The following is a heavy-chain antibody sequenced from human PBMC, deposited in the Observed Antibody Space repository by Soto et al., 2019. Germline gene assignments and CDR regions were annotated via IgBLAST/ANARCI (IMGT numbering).Heavy chain of an antibody. D-gene: IGHD4-17*01. V-gene: IGHV4-31*03. CDR3: ARTDYGVSRGAFNV. CDR2: IYYSGNT. J-gene: IGHJ3*01. Sequence: QVQLQESAPGLVRPSETLSLTCTVSGASINNGGYFRHWIRQLPGKGLEWIGYIYYSGNTYYNPSLQSRLTISVDTSKNQFSLKLGSLTAADTAIFYCARTDYGVSRGAFNVWGPGTMVTVSS. CDR1: GASINNGGYF.